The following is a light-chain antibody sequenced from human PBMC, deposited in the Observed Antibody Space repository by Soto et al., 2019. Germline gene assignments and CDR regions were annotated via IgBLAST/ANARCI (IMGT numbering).Light chain of an antibody. CDR2: AAS. J-gene: IGKJ1*01. CDR3: LQDHSYPWT. Sequence: AIQLTQSPSSLSASVGDRVTITCRAGQDIRSDLGWYQHKPGKAPRLLIHAASSLQSGFPSRFSGSASGTEFTLTISSLHPEDLASYYCLQDHSYPWTFGQGTKVDI. V-gene: IGKV1-6*01. CDR1: QDIRSD.